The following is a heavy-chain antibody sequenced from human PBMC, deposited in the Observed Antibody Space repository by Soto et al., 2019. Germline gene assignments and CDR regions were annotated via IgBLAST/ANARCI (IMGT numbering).Heavy chain of an antibody. J-gene: IGHJ4*02. CDR2: IVVGSGHP. CDR3: AADVIAVAGDFDY. CDR1: GFTFSNSA. V-gene: IGHV1-58*01. D-gene: IGHD6-19*01. Sequence: GASVKVSCKASGFTFSNSAVQWVRQPRGQRLEWMGWIVVGSGHPNLAQKFQDRVTLTRDMSTGTAYMELSSLGSEDTAVYYCAADVIAVAGDFDYWGQGTQVTVSS.